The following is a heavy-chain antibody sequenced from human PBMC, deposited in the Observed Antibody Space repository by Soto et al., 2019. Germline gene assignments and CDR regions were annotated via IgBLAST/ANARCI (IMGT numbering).Heavy chain of an antibody. CDR1: GFSLTTSGVG. D-gene: IGHD6-13*01. CDR3: AHRQSSSSWYGGNWFDP. Sequence: SGPTLVNPTQTLTLTCTFSGFSLTTSGVGVGWIRQAPGKALEWLALIYWDDDKRYSPSLKSRLTITKGTSKNQVVLTMTNMEPVDTATYYCAHRQSSSSWYGGNWFDPWGQGTLVTVSS. J-gene: IGHJ5*02. CDR2: IYWDDDK. V-gene: IGHV2-5*02.